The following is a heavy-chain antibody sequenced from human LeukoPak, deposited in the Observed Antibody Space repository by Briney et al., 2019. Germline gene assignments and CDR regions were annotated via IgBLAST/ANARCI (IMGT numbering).Heavy chain of an antibody. CDR1: GYTFTSYG. V-gene: IGHV1-18*01. D-gene: IGHD1-26*01. CDR3: ARSREWELLSSFDS. J-gene: IGHJ4*02. Sequence: GASVKVSCKASGYTFTSYGISWVRQAPGQGLEWMGWISAYNGNTNYAQKLQGRVTMTTDTSTSTAYMELRSLRSDDTALYYCARSREWELLSSFDSWGQGTLVTVSS. CDR2: ISAYNGNT.